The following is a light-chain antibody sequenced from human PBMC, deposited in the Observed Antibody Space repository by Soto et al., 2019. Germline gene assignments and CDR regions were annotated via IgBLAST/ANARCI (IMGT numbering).Light chain of an antibody. CDR2: DVS. V-gene: IGLV2-18*02. J-gene: IGLJ2*01. Sequence: QSALTQPPSVSGSPGQSVSISCTGTSSDVGRYNHVSWYQQPPGTAPKLMIYDVSNRPSGVPDRFSGSKSGNTASLTISGLPAEDEAEYYCSSYTGSSTLVVFGGGTKLPVL. CDR1: SSDVGRYNH. CDR3: SSYTGSSTLVV.